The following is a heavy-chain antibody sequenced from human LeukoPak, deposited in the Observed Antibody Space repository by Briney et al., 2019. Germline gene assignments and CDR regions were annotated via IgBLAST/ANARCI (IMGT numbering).Heavy chain of an antibody. D-gene: IGHD7-27*01. Sequence: GGSLRLSCAASGFTLSTYAMSWARQTPGKGLEWVAATSSSDAGTYHADSVKGRFTISRDNSKNTLYLQMNSPRAEDTAAYYCAKDGNWARFENWGQGTLVTVSS. CDR2: TSSSDAGT. CDR1: GFTLSTYA. V-gene: IGHV3-23*01. J-gene: IGHJ4*02. CDR3: AKDGNWARFEN.